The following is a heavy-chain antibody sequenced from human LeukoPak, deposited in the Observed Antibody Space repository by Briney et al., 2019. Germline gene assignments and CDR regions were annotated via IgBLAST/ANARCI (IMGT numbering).Heavy chain of an antibody. J-gene: IGHJ3*02. Sequence: SGPTLVKPTQTLTLTCTFSGFSLSTSGVGVGWILQPPGKALEWLALIYWDDDKRYSPSLKRSLTITKDTSKSQVVLTMTNMDPVDTATYYCAHSRGGGRYDAFDIWGQGTMVTVSS. CDR1: GFSLSTSGVG. V-gene: IGHV2-5*02. CDR3: AHSRGGGRYDAFDI. CDR2: IYWDDDK. D-gene: IGHD3-10*01.